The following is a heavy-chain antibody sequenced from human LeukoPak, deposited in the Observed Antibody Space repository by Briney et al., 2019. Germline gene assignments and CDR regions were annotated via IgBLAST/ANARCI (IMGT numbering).Heavy chain of an antibody. CDR1: GYPFTTYW. J-gene: IGHJ6*03. CDR3: ARHWMDQTSYYYYYMDV. V-gene: IGHV5-51*01. Sequence: GESLKISCQGSGYPFTTYWIAWVRQLPGKGLEWMGIIYTGDSDTRYSPSFQGQVTISADKSISTAYLQWSSLKASDTAMYYCARHWMDQTSYYYYYMDVWGKGTTVTVSS. D-gene: IGHD2-2*03. CDR2: IYTGDSDT.